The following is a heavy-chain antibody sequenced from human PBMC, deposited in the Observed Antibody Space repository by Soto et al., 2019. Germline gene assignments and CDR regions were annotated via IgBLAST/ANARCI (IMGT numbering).Heavy chain of an antibody. CDR1: GFTFSSYG. CDR3: AKAMVCSSTSCYVDYYYGIDV. CDR2: ISYDGSNK. D-gene: IGHD2-2*01. V-gene: IGHV3-30*18. Sequence: QVQLVESGGGVVQPGRSLRLSCAASGFTFSSYGMHWVRQAPGKGLEWVAVISYDGSNKYYADSVKGRFTISRDNSNNTLYLQMNSLRAEDTAVYYCAKAMVCSSTSCYVDYYYGIDVWGQGTTVTVS. J-gene: IGHJ6*02.